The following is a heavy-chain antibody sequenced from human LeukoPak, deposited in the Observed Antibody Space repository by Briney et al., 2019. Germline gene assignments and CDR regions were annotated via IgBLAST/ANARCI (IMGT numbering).Heavy chain of an antibody. CDR1: GFTFSSYG. V-gene: IGHV3-30*02. CDR3: AIERGYSYGYFDY. D-gene: IGHD5-18*01. J-gene: IGHJ4*02. Sequence: GGSLRLSCAASGFTFSSYGMHWVRQAPGKGLEWVAVIRYDGSNKYYADSVKGRFTISRDNSKNTLYLQMNSLRAEDTAVYYCAIERGYSYGYFDYWGQGTLVTVSS. CDR2: IRYDGSNK.